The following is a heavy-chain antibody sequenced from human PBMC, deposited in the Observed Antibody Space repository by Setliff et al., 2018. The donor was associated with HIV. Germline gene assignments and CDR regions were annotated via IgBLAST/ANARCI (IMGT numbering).Heavy chain of an antibody. V-gene: IGHV3-11*04. J-gene: IGHJ4*02. D-gene: IGHD3-22*01. CDR1: GFTFSDYY. Sequence: GGSLRLSCTASGFTFSDYYMSWIRQSPGKGLEWISYISSSGTTIYYADSVKGRFTISRDNAKNSLYLEMNSLRAEETAVYYCARVRLYNSALDYWGQGTLVTVSS. CDR2: ISSSGTTI. CDR3: ARVRLYNSALDY.